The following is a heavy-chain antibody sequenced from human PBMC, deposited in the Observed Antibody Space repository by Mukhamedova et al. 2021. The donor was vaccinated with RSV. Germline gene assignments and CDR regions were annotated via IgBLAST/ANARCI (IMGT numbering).Heavy chain of an antibody. V-gene: IGHV5-51*01. D-gene: IGHD2-2*01. CDR3: ARQDSDIVIVPATFDP. Sequence: GIIYPGDSDTRYSPSLQGQVTISADKSISTAYLQWSSLKATDTAMYYCARQDSDIVIVPATFDPWGQGTLVTVSS. J-gene: IGHJ5*02. CDR2: IYPGDSDT.